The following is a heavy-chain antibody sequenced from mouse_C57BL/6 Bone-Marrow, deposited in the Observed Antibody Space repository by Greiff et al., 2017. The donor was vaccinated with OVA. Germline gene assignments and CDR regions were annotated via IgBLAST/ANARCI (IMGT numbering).Heavy chain of an antibody. CDR3: ARGTTLAPLDY. CDR2: IYPADGNT. Sequence: EVQLVQSVAELVRPGASVKLSCTASGFNITNTSMHWVKQRPEQGLEWIGRIYPADGNTKYTTKFKGKATITADTSSNTAYLQLSSLTSEDTAVYYCARGTTLAPLDYWGQGTTLTVSS. V-gene: IGHV14-3*01. J-gene: IGHJ2*01. D-gene: IGHD1-3*01. CDR1: GFNITNTS.